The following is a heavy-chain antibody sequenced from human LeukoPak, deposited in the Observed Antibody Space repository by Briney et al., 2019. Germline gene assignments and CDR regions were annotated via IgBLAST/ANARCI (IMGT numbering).Heavy chain of an antibody. J-gene: IGHJ4*02. CDR3: ARDRGDFWSGYADY. Sequence: QSGGSLRLSCAASGFTFSSYWMHWVRQAPGKGLVWVSRTNSDGSSTSYADSVKGRFTISRDNAKNTLYLQMNSLRAEDTAVYYCARDRGDFWSGYADYWGQGTLVTVSS. CDR1: GFTFSSYW. D-gene: IGHD3-3*01. V-gene: IGHV3-74*01. CDR2: TNSDGSST.